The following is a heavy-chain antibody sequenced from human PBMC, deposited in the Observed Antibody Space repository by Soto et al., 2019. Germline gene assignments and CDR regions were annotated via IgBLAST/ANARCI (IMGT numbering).Heavy chain of an antibody. V-gene: IGHV1-69*01. D-gene: IGHD3-10*01. CDR1: GGTFSSYA. CDR2: IIPIFGTA. CDR3: ARDQIITMVRGVTGQFDP. Sequence: QVQLVQSGAEVKKPGSSVKVSCKASGGTFSSYAISWVRQAPGQGLEWMVGIIPIFGTANYAQKFQGRVTITADDSTSTAYMELSSLRSEDTAVYYCARDQIITMVRGVTGQFDPWCQGTLVTVSS. J-gene: IGHJ5*02.